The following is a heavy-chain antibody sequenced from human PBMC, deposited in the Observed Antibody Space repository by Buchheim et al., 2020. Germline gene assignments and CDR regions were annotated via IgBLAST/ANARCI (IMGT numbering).Heavy chain of an antibody. Sequence: QVQLVESGGGVVQPGRSLRLSCAASGFTFSSYAMHWVRQAPGKGLKWVAVISYDGSNKYYADSVKGRFTISRDNSKNTLYLQMNSLRAEDTAVYYCARVVRGYSYGYVTIFDYWGQGTL. CDR2: ISYDGSNK. V-gene: IGHV3-30*04. CDR3: ARVVRGYSYGYVTIFDY. CDR1: GFTFSSYA. J-gene: IGHJ4*02. D-gene: IGHD5-18*01.